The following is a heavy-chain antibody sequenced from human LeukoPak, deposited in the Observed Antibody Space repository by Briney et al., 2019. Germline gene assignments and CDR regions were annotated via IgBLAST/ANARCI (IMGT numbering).Heavy chain of an antibody. J-gene: IGHJ4*02. CDR1: GFTFSDSY. V-gene: IGHV3-23*01. CDR3: AIMHPYYDGSGYWVQ. Sequence: QPGGSLRLSCAASGFTFSDSYMSWVRQAPGKGLEWVSGISTSGGSSSYADSVKGRFTISRDNPRNTLYMQMNSLRAEDTALYYCAIMHPYYDGSGYWVQWGQGTLVTVSS. CDR2: ISTSGGSS. D-gene: IGHD3-22*01.